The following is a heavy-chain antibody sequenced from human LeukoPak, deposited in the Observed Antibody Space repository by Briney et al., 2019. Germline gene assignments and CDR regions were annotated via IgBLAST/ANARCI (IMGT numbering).Heavy chain of an antibody. Sequence: GGSLRLSCAASGFTFSNAWMSWVRQAPGKGLEWVANIKQDGSEKYYVDSVKGRFTISRDNAKNSLYLQMNSLRAEDTAVYYCARGVDYYGSSGYYLFYFDYWGQGTLVTVSS. V-gene: IGHV3-7*01. CDR3: ARGVDYYGSSGYYLFYFDY. CDR1: GFTFSNAW. D-gene: IGHD3-22*01. J-gene: IGHJ4*02. CDR2: IKQDGSEK.